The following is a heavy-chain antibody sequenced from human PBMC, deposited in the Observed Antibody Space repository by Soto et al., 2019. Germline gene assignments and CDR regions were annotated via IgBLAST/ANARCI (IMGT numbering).Heavy chain of an antibody. CDR2: ISSSSSYI. J-gene: IGHJ6*02. V-gene: IGHV3-21*01. Sequence: GGSLRLSCAASGFTFSSYSMNWVRQAPGKGLEWVSSISSSSSYIYYADSVKGRFTISRDNAKNSLYLRMNSLRAEDTAVYYCARVVWSTYYGMDVWGQGTTVTVSS. D-gene: IGHD3-3*01. CDR1: GFTFSSYS. CDR3: ARVVWSTYYGMDV.